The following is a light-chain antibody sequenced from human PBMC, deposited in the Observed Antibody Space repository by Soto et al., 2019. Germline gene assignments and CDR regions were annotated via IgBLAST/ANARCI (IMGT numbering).Light chain of an antibody. CDR3: QQSYSTTWT. J-gene: IGKJ1*01. CDR2: AAS. Sequence: DIQMTQSPSSLSASVGDRVTITCRASQGISTYLNWYLQKPGKAPKLLIYAASSLQSGVPSRFSGSGSETDITLTISSLQPEDFATYSCQQSYSTTWTFGQGTKVEIQ. CDR1: QGISTY. V-gene: IGKV1-39*01.